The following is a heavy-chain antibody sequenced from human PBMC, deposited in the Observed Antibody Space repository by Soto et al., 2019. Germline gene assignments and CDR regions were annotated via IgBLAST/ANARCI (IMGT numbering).Heavy chain of an antibody. D-gene: IGHD1-26*01. CDR2: IFYSGST. CDR1: GGSISSYY. Sequence: SETLSLTCTVSGGSISSYYWSWIRQPPGKGLEWIGSIFYSGSTNYNPSLQSRLTLSVDTSNNQFSLKLTSLTVADTAIYFCARTSSVAWPFDLWGRGTLVTVSS. J-gene: IGHJ4*02. CDR3: ARTSSVAWPFDL. V-gene: IGHV4-59*01.